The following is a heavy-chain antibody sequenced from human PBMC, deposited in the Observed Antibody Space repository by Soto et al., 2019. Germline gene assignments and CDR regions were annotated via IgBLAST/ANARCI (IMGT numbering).Heavy chain of an antibody. J-gene: IGHJ4*02. CDR1: GGTFSSYA. CDR2: LIPIFGTA. Sequence: QVQLVQSGAEVKKPGSSVKVSCKASGGTFSSYAISWVRQAPGQGLEWMGGLIPIFGTANYAQKFQGRVTITADEAKSTAYMELGSLRCEDTAVYSCVRLGYCSGGSCLGYYFDYWGQGTLVTVSS. CDR3: VRLGYCSGGSCLGYYFDY. D-gene: IGHD2-15*01. V-gene: IGHV1-69*01.